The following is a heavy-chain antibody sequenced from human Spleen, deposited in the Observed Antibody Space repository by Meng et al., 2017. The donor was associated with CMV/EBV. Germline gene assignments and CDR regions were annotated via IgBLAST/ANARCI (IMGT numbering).Heavy chain of an antibody. Sequence: ASVKVSCKASGYTFTGYYMHWVRQVPGQGLEWMGWINPNSGGTNYAQKFQGRVTMTRDTSISTAYMELSRLRSDDTAVYYCARNKERFLDSGSDYWGQGTLVTVSS. D-gene: IGHD3-3*01. CDR2: INPNSGGT. J-gene: IGHJ4*02. CDR3: ARNKERFLDSGSDY. V-gene: IGHV1-2*02. CDR1: GYTFTGYY.